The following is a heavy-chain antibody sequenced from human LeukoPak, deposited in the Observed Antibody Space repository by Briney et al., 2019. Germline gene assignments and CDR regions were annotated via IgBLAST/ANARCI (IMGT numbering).Heavy chain of an antibody. V-gene: IGHV3-21*01. J-gene: IGHJ6*02. D-gene: IGHD1-26*01. CDR2: ISSSSSYI. CDR1: GFTFSSYS. CDR3: AKGGNYYYYYGMDV. Sequence: GGSLRLSCAASGFTFSSYSMNWVRQAPGKGLEWVSSISSSSSYIYYADSVKGRFTISRDNSKNTLYLQMNSLRAEDTAVYYCAKGGNYYYYYGMDVWGQGTTVTVSS.